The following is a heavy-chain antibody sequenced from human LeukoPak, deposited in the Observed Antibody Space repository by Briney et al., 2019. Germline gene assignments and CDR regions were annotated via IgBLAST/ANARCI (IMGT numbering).Heavy chain of an antibody. CDR2: ISRSSNYI. CDR1: GFTFSTYR. V-gene: IGHV3-21*01. Sequence: PGGSLRLSCAAAGFTFSTYRIDWVRQAPGEGLEWVSSISRSSNYIYYADSVKGRFTGSRDNAKNSVYLQMNSLRAEDTAMYYCARGLTSYYDSHDAFDVWGQGTLVTVSS. J-gene: IGHJ3*01. D-gene: IGHD3-22*01. CDR3: ARGLTSYYDSHDAFDV.